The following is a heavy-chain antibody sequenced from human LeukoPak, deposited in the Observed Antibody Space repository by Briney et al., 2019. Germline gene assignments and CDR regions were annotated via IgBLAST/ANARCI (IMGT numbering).Heavy chain of an antibody. Sequence: ASVTVSCKASGYTFTSYGISWVRQAPGQGLEWMGWINPNSGDTSYPQKFQGRVTMTRDTSISTVYMELSRLRSDDTAVYYCARVGGSGTYYILWFDPWGQGTLVTVSS. J-gene: IGHJ5*02. CDR1: GYTFTSYG. D-gene: IGHD3-10*01. CDR2: INPNSGDT. CDR3: ARVGGSGTYYILWFDP. V-gene: IGHV1-2*02.